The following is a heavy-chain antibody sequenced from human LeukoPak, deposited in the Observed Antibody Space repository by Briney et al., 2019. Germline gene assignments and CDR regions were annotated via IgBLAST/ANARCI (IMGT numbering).Heavy chain of an antibody. CDR1: GYTFTGYY. D-gene: IGHD2-2*01. CDR3: ATSGCSSTSCYFFDY. Sequence: ASVKVSCKASGYTFTGYYMHWVRQAPGQGLEWMGWINPNNGGTIYAQKFQGRVTMTEDTSTDTAYVELSSLRSEDTAVYYCATSGCSSTSCYFFDYWGQGTLVTVSS. V-gene: IGHV1-2*02. J-gene: IGHJ4*02. CDR2: INPNNGGT.